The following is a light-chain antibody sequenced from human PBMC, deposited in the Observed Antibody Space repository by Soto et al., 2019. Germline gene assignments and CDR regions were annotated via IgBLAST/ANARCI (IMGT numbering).Light chain of an antibody. CDR1: QDISSW. Sequence: DIQITQSPSSVSASVGDRVTIPCRASQDISSWLAWYQQKTGKAPKILIYAASSLQSGVPSRFRGSGSGTEFTLTISRLQPEDFATYYCQQYNSYSWTFGQGTKVDIK. J-gene: IGKJ1*01. V-gene: IGKV1D-16*01. CDR3: QQYNSYSWT. CDR2: AAS.